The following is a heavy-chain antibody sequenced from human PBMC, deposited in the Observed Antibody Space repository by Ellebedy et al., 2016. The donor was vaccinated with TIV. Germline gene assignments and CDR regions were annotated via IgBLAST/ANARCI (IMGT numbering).Heavy chain of an antibody. CDR3: TRAYSSSWSGYFDS. D-gene: IGHD6-13*01. CDR2: ISWNGGRV. V-gene: IGHV3-9*01. Sequence: GGSLRLXXAASGYTFDDHGMQWVRQAPGKGLEWVSSISWNGGRVDYADSVQGRFTVSRDNAKNYLYLQMNSLRREDTALYYCTRAYSSSWSGYFDSWGQGTLVTVSS. CDR1: GYTFDDHG. J-gene: IGHJ4*02.